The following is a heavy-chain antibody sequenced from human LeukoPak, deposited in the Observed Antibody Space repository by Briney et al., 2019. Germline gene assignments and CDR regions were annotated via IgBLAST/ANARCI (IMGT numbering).Heavy chain of an antibody. CDR3: ARDGLGYCSGGSCFEVHYFDY. D-gene: IGHD2-15*01. CDR1: GFTFSSYA. Sequence: GRSLRLSCAASGFTFSSYAMHWVRQAPGKGLEWVAVISYDGSNKYYADSVKGRFTISRDNSKNTLYLQMNSLRAEDTAVYYCARDGLGYCSGGSCFEVHYFDYWGQGTLVPVSS. CDR2: ISYDGSNK. J-gene: IGHJ4*02. V-gene: IGHV3-30*04.